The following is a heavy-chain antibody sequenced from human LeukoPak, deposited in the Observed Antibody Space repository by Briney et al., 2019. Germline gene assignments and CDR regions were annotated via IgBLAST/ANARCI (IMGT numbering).Heavy chain of an antibody. Sequence: SETLSLTCTVSGGSISSYYWSWIRQPPGKGLEWIGYIYYSGSTNHNPSLKSRVTTSVDTSKNQFSLKLSSVTAADTAVYYCARVGATLVWGQGTLVTVSS. CDR3: ARVGATLV. CDR2: IYYSGST. CDR1: GGSISSYY. D-gene: IGHD1-26*01. J-gene: IGHJ4*02. V-gene: IGHV4-59*01.